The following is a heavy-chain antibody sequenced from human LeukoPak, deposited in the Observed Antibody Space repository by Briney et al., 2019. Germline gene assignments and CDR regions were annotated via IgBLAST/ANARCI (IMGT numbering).Heavy chain of an antibody. J-gene: IGHJ4*02. CDR1: GFTFSIYS. Sequence: PGGSLRLSCAASGFTFSIYSMNWVRQAPGKGLEWVSSIRGGGGSTYYADSVKGRFTISRDNSKNTLFLQMSSLTAGDTAVYYCAKSAYYDSSGFYREYYFDHWGQGTLVTVSS. V-gene: IGHV3-23*01. D-gene: IGHD3-22*01. CDR3: AKSAYYDSSGFYREYYFDH. CDR2: IRGGGGST.